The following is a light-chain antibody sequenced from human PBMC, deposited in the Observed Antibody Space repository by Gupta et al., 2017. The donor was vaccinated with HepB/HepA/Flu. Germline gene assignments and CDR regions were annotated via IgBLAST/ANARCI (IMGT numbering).Light chain of an antibody. CDR3: QHYARNRWR. CDR2: KAS. CDR1: QNIDVF. V-gene: IGKV1-5*03. J-gene: IGKJ1*01. Sequence: DIHLTQSPSTLSASVGDRVAITCRASQNIDVFLAWYQQKPGKAPNILIYKASTLQSGVPARFSSSGSGTEFTLTINKIEADDVATYYCQHYARNRWRFGQGTKLEIK.